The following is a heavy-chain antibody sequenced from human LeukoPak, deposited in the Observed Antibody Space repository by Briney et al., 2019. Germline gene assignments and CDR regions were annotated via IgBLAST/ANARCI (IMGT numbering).Heavy chain of an antibody. Sequence: GGSLRLSCAASGFTFSSYSMNWVRQAPGKGLEWVSYISSSGTIYYADSVKGRFTISRDNAKNSLYLQMNSLRAEDTAVYYCAKDPTYSSSWYYWYFDLWGRGTLVTVSS. D-gene: IGHD6-13*01. V-gene: IGHV3-48*01. CDR2: ISSSGTI. CDR1: GFTFSSYS. J-gene: IGHJ2*01. CDR3: AKDPTYSSSWYYWYFDL.